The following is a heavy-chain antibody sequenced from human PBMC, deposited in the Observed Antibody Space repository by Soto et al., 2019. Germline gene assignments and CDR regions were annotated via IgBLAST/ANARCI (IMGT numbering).Heavy chain of an antibody. D-gene: IGHD6-25*01. Sequence: PGESLKISCKGSGYNFDSYWINWLRQMPGKGLEWMGRIDPIDSKTKYSPSLEGHFTISVDKSTSTTYLQWSSLKASDTAIYYCARRIAADGYYYYAFDVWGQGTAVTV. V-gene: IGHV5-10-1*01. CDR2: IDPIDSKT. J-gene: IGHJ6*02. CDR3: ARRIAADGYYYYAFDV. CDR1: GYNFDSYW.